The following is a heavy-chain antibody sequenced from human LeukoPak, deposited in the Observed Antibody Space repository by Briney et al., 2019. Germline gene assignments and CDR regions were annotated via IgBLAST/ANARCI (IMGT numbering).Heavy chain of an antibody. D-gene: IGHD2-21*01. Sequence: PSETLSLTCTVSGGSISSYYWSWIRQPPGKGLEWIGYIYYSGSTNYNPSLKSRITISVDTSKNQFSLKLSPVTAADTAVYYCARGDGDYDYWGQGTLVTVSS. J-gene: IGHJ4*02. CDR3: ARGDGDYDY. V-gene: IGHV4-59*01. CDR2: IYYSGST. CDR1: GGSISSYY.